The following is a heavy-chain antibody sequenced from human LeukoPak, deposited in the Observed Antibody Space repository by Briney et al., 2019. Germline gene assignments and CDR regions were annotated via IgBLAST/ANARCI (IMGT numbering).Heavy chain of an antibody. CDR1: GFTFSDFY. CDR3: ARDFGAYCGGDCYSYAFDF. V-gene: IGHV3-11*05. CDR2: IISSISYT. Sequence: GGSLTLSCAASGFTFSDFYMGWVRQAPGKGLEWVSYIISSISYTNYADSVKGRFTISRDNAKNSLYLQMNSLRAEDTAVYYCARDFGAYCGGDCYSYAFDFWGQGTVVTVSS. J-gene: IGHJ3*01. D-gene: IGHD2-21*02.